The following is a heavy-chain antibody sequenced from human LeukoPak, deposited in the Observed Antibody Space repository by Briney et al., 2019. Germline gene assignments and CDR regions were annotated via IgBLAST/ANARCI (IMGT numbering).Heavy chain of an antibody. CDR2: ISYSGST. CDR3: SRIYSENSFVP. CDR1: GGSISSGD. Sequence: ASETLSLTCTVSGGSISSGDCSWSRQPPGKGLEWIGYISYSGSTNYNPSLKSRVTISVDTSKNQFSLKLSSVTAAAPAVYYCSRIYSENSFVPRGQGTLVTVSS. D-gene: IGHD5-18*01. J-gene: IGHJ5*02. V-gene: IGHV4-59*08.